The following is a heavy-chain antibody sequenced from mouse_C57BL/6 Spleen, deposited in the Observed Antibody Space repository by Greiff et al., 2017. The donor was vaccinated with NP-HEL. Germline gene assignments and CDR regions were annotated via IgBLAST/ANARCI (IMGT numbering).Heavy chain of an antibody. CDR1: GFNFNDYT. V-gene: IGHV14-2*01. J-gene: IGHJ3*01. CDR2: IDPEDGET. CDR3: ARDSY. Sequence: VQLQQSGAELVKPGASVKLSCTASGFNFNDYTMHWVKQRTEQGLEWIGWIDPEDGETKYAPKLKGKATITADTTSNTAYLQLSSLTSEDTAVYYCARDSYWGKGTLVTVSA.